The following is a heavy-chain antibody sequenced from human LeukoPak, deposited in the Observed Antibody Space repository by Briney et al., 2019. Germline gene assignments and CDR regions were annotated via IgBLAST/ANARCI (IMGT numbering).Heavy chain of an antibody. D-gene: IGHD6-13*01. V-gene: IGHV4-59*02. Sequence: TSETLSLTCTVSGASVSRDHWSWIRQSPGKGLEWIVCVYETETIKHNPSLKSRVTVSVDTSKSQFSLKLNSVTTADTATYYCATGIDAYKTGYWGQGTLVTVSS. CDR2: VYETETI. CDR3: ATGIDAYKTGY. CDR1: GASVSRDH. J-gene: IGHJ4*02.